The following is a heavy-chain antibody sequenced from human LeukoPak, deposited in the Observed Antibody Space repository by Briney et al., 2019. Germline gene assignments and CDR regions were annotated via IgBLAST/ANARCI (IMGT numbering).Heavy chain of an antibody. V-gene: IGHV3-30*18. D-gene: IGHD4-17*01. J-gene: IGHJ4*02. CDR2: ISYDGSNK. CDR1: GFTFSSYG. CDR3: AKDLYGDYGLDY. Sequence: GRSLSLSCAASGFTFSSYGMHWVRQAPGKGLEWVAVISYDGSNKYYADSVKGRFTISRDNSKNTLYLQMNSLRAEDTAVYYCAKDLYGDYGLDYWGQGTLVTVSS.